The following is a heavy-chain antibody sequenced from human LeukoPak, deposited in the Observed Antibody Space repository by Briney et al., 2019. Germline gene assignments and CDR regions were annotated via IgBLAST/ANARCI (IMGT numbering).Heavy chain of an antibody. CDR3: ARSAVFGVVIMSPDY. Sequence: GESLKISCKGSGYSFTSYWIGWVRQMPGEGLEWMGIIYPGDSDTRYSPSFQGQVTISADKSISTAYLQWSSLKASDTAMYYCARSAVFGVVIMSPDYWGQGTLVTVSS. CDR2: IYPGDSDT. D-gene: IGHD3-3*01. J-gene: IGHJ4*02. CDR1: GYSFTSYW. V-gene: IGHV5-51*01.